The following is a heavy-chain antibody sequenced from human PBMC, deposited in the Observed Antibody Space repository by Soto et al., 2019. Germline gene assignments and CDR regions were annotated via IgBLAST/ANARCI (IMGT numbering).Heavy chain of an antibody. J-gene: IGHJ5*02. Sequence: SGPTLVNPTQTLTLTCTFSGFSLSTSGVGVGWIRQPPGKALEWLALIYWDDDKRYSPSLKSRLTITKDTSKNQVVLTMTNMDPVDTATYYFAHSPSFYGSGESGWFDPWGQGTLVTVSS. CDR1: GFSLSTSGVG. CDR2: IYWDDDK. CDR3: AHSPSFYGSGESGWFDP. V-gene: IGHV2-5*02. D-gene: IGHD3-10*01.